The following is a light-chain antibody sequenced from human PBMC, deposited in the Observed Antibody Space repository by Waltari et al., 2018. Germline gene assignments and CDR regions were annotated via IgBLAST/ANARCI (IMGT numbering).Light chain of an antibody. CDR1: SSDIGSYNH. CDR2: AVA. V-gene: IGLV2-23*02. J-gene: IGLJ3*02. Sequence: QSALTQPASVSGSPGQSITISCTGTSSDIGSYNHVSWYQQNPGKAPKLLISAVAKRPSGVSSRFSGSKSGNTASLTISGLQSDDEAHYYCCSYARFYIWVFGEGTKLTVL. CDR3: CSYARFYIWV.